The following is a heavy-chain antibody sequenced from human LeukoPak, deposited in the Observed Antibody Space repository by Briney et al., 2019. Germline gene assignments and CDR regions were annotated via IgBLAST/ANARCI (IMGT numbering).Heavy chain of an antibody. CDR2: IYYSGST. D-gene: IGHD2-2*01. CDR1: GGSISSYY. Sequence: SETLSLTCTVSGGSISSYYWSWIRQTPGKGLVWIGYIYYSGSTIYNPSLKRRVTISVDTSKNQFSLKRSSVTSEDKAVNYCAYSIRVPAAIPIVFSYFWGQGTLATVSS. CDR3: AYSIRVPAAIPIVFSYF. J-gene: IGHJ1*01. V-gene: IGHV4-59*01.